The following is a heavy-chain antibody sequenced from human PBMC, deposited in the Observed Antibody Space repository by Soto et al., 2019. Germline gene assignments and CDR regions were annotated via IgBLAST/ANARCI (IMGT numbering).Heavy chain of an antibody. CDR3: ARDLGYYASDGYFDY. Sequence: GGSLRLSGGDPGFSFSDSYMSWIRQAPGKVLQWVSYISSSGDIIDYADSVKGRSTISSDNAKNSLYRQMNSQRAEDTAVYYCARDLGYYASDGYFDYWGQGTVVTVSS. D-gene: IGHD3-22*01. J-gene: IGHJ4*02. CDR2: ISSSGDII. CDR1: GFSFSDSY. V-gene: IGHV3-11*01.